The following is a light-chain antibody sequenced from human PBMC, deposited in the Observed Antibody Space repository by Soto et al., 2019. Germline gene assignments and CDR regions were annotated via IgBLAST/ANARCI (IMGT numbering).Light chain of an antibody. CDR3: QQYDVWPALT. J-gene: IGKJ4*01. Sequence: EKALTQSPVTLSLSPGERATLSCRASQNVSSNLAWYQQRPGQAPRLLIYGASTRASGVPDRFSGSGSGTEFILTISSLQSEDSAVYYCQQYDVWPALTFGGGTKVDIK. V-gene: IGKV3-15*01. CDR1: QNVSSN. CDR2: GAS.